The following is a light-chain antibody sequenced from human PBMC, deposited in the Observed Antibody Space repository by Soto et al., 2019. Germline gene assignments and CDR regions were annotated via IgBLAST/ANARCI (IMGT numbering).Light chain of an antibody. J-gene: IGKJ4*01. CDR3: QQLDSYPLT. V-gene: IGKV1-9*01. Sequence: DIQLTQSPSFLSASVGDSVNITCRASQGISTYLVWYQQKPGKATKLLIYAASTLQGGVTSRFSGSGSGTDFTLTITSLQPEDFATYYCQQLDSYPLTFGGGTRWTS. CDR1: QGISTY. CDR2: AAS.